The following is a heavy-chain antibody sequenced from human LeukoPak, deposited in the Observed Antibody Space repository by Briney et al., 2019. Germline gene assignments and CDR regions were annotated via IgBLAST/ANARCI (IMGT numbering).Heavy chain of an antibody. D-gene: IGHD5-18*01. CDR2: IYYSGST. J-gene: IGHJ4*02. CDR1: GASISSHY. V-gene: IGHV4-59*11. CDR3: ARVGGRGYSYGPYDY. Sequence: SETLSLTCTVSGASISSHYWSWIRQPPGKGLEWIGYIYYSGSTNSNPSLKSRVTISVDPSKNQFSLKLSSVNAADPAVYSCARVGGRGYSYGPYDYWGQGTLVTVSS.